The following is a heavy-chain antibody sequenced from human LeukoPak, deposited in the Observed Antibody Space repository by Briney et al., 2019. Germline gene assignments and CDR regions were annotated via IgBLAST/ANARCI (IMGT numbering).Heavy chain of an antibody. CDR3: ATQWDGGAGAFDT. J-gene: IGHJ3*02. V-gene: IGHV3-66*01. CDR2: IYSSRGT. D-gene: IGHD1-26*01. CDR1: GFTVSSNY. Sequence: HSGGSLRLSCAASGFTVSSNYMSWVRQAPGKGLEWVSIIYSSRGTNYADSVKGRFTISRDNSKNTLYLQMNSLRAEDTAMYYCATQWDGGAGAFDTWGQGTMVTVSS.